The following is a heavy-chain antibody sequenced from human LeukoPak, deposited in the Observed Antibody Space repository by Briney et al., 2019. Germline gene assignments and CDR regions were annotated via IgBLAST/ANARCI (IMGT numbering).Heavy chain of an antibody. CDR1: GYTFTSYA. CDR2: INAGNGNT. J-gene: IGHJ5*02. D-gene: IGHD6-13*01. Sequence: GASVKVSCKASGYTFTSYAMHWVRQAPGQRLEWMGWINAGNGNTKYSQKFQGRVIITRDTPASTAYMELSSLRSDDTAVYYCARKAAAGTNDWFDPWGQGTLVTVSS. CDR3: ARKAAAGTNDWFDP. V-gene: IGHV1-3*01.